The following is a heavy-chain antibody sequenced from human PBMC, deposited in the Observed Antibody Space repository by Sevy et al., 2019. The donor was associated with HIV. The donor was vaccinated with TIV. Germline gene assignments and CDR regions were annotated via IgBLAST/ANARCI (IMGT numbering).Heavy chain of an antibody. CDR3: RGVGTTTAFDY. V-gene: IGHV3-23*01. CDR2: ISGSGGST. CDR1: GFIFNSYA. D-gene: IGHD1-26*01. Sequence: GGSLRLSCAASGFIFNSYAMSWVRQAPGKGLEWVASISGSGGSTYYADSMKGRVTISRDNVRRMRDLQMNSLRAEDTAVYYCRGVGTTTAFDYWGQGTLVTVSS. J-gene: IGHJ4*02.